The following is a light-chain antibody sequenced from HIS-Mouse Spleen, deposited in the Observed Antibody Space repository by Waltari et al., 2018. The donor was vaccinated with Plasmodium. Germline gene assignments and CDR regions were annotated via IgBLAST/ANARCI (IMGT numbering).Light chain of an antibody. V-gene: IGKV3-15*01. CDR3: QKYNNWSFT. CDR2: GAS. CDR1: QSVSSN. J-gene: IGKJ3*01. Sequence: EIVMTQSPATLSVSPGERATLSCRASQSVSSNLAWYQQKPGQAPRRLIYGASTRATGIPARFIGSGAGTECTRTISSLQSEDFAVYYCQKYNNWSFTFGPGTKVDIK.